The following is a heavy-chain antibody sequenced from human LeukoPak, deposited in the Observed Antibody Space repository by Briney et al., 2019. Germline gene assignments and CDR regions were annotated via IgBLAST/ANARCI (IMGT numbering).Heavy chain of an antibody. D-gene: IGHD2-21*01. J-gene: IGHJ5*02. CDR1: GGSISGHY. Sequence: SETLSLTCTVAGGSISGHYWSWIRQPPGKGLEWIGYIHYSWSTKNNPSLKSRVTIALASSKSPFSPTLTTVTAADTAFYYCAREHKVITPSVSYWFDPLGPGSLFIVSS. CDR2: IHYSWST. CDR3: AREHKVITPSVSYWFDP. V-gene: IGHV4-59*11.